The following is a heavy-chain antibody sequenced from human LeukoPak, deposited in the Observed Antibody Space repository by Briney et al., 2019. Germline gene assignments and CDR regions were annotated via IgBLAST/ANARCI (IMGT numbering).Heavy chain of an antibody. J-gene: IGHJ4*02. CDR1: GYTFTSYG. CDR2: ISAYNGNT. CDR3: ARVVRDVGAADY. Sequence: ASVKVSCKAPGYTFTSYGISWVRQAPGQGLEWMGWISAYNGNTNYAQKLQGRVTMTTDTSTSTAYMELRSLRSDDTAVYYCARVVRDVGAADYWGQGTLVTVSS. V-gene: IGHV1-18*01. D-gene: IGHD1-26*01.